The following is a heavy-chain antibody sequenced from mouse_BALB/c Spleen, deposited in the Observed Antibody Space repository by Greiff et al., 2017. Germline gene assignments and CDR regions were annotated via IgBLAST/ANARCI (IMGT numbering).Heavy chain of an antibody. CDR2: IRNKANGYTT. J-gene: IGHJ4*01. V-gene: IGHV7-3*02. CDR3: ARGERRAMDY. Sequence: EVKLMESGGGLVQPGGSLRLSCATSGFTFTDYYMSWVRQPPGKALEWLGFIRNKANGYTTEYSASVKGRFTISRDNSQSILYLQMNTLRAEDSATYYCARGERRAMDYWGQGTSVTVSS. CDR1: GFTFTDYY.